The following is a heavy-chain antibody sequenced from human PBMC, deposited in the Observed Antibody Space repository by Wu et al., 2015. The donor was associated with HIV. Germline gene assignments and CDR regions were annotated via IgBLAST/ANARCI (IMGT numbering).Heavy chain of an antibody. Sequence: QAQLIQSGDEVKKPGASVKVSCKLSGNTFFDFSIHWVRQAPGKGLEWMGGFDPEDGETRYAQNFQGRVTLTEDTDTDTAYMELTSLSSEDMAVYYCTTLRGGYYAGSDIPAAFDIWGQGTMVTVSP. CDR3: TTLRGGYYAGSDIPAAFDI. CDR1: GNTFFDFS. CDR2: FDPEDGET. D-gene: IGHD3-10*01. V-gene: IGHV1-24*01. J-gene: IGHJ3*02.